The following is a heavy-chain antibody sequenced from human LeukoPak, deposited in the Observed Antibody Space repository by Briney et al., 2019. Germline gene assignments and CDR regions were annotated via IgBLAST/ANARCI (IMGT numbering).Heavy chain of an antibody. V-gene: IGHV3-48*01. J-gene: IGHJ4*02. CDR2: ISSSSSTI. CDR1: GFTISSYS. CDR3: ARDWYYYDSSGSGVGYYFDY. D-gene: IGHD3-22*01. Sequence: GGSLRLSCAASGFTISSYSMNWVRQAPGKGLEWVSYISSSSSTIYYADSVKGRFTISRDNAKNSLYLQMNSLRAEDTAVYYCARDWYYYDSSGSGVGYYFDYWGQGTLVTVSS.